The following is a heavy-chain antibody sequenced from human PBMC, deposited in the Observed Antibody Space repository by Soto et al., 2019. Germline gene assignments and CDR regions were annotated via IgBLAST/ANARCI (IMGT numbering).Heavy chain of an antibody. V-gene: IGHV3-30*18. CDR2: MSYDGNNK. D-gene: IGHD2-8*01. Sequence: QVQLVESGGGVVQPGGALTLSCAASGFTFSSYGMHGVRQAPGKGLEWVAVMSYDGNNKYYADSVKGRFTVSRDNSRNTQFLQMNSLRVEDTAVYYCAKGFISGGYCANGICYHFDYWGQGTPVTVSS. CDR1: GFTFSSYG. J-gene: IGHJ4*02. CDR3: AKGFISGGYCANGICYHFDY.